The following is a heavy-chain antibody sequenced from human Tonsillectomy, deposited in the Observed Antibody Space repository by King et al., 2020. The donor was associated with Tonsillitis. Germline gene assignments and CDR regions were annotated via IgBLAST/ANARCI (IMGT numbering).Heavy chain of an antibody. D-gene: IGHD3-22*01. CDR1: GFTFSSYD. CDR2: IGTTGDP. CDR3: ARALGYSSGYYSLGAGGMDV. Sequence: VQLVESGGGLVQPGGSLRLSCAASGFTFSSYDMHWVRQATGKGLEWVSAIGTTGDPYYPGSVTGRFTISRENAKNSMYLQMNSLKDGDTAVYYGARALGYSSGYYSLGAGGMDVWGQGATVTVSS. J-gene: IGHJ6*01. V-gene: IGHV3-13*05.